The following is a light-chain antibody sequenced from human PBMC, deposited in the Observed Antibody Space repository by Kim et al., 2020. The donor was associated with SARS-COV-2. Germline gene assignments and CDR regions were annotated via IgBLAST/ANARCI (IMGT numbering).Light chain of an antibody. J-gene: IGLJ3*02. Sequence: LTQSPSASASLGASVKLTCTLSSGHSSYAIAWHQQQPEKGPRYLMKLNSDGSHSKGDGIPDRFSGSSSGAERYLTISSLQSEDEADYYCQTWGTGTWVFGGGTQLTVL. CDR3: QTWGTGTWV. V-gene: IGLV4-69*01. CDR2: LNSDGSH. CDR1: SGHSSYA.